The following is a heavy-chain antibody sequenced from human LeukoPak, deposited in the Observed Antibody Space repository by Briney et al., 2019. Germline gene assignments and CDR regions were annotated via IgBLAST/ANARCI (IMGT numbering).Heavy chain of an antibody. Sequence: GGSLTLSCSGSGLTLSNYAMSWVRQAPGKGLEWVSAISCRGGSTYYADSVKGRFTVSRGNSQNTVFLQMNSLRGEDTAVYYCAKGGTCEGTLCHDYWGQGTLVPVSS. CDR2: ISCRGGST. D-gene: IGHD1-14*01. J-gene: IGHJ4*02. CDR3: AKGGTCEGTLCHDY. CDR1: GLTLSNYA. V-gene: IGHV3-23*01.